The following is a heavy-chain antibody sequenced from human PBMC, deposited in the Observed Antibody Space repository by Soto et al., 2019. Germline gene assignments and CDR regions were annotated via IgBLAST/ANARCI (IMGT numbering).Heavy chain of an antibody. J-gene: IGHJ4*02. Sequence: EVQLLESGGGLVQPGESLRLSCAVSGFTVSAYAMGWVRQAPGKGLEWVSGISGSGDSTNYADSVKGRFTIFKDNSKNTLYLQMDSLRAEDTAVYHCVGQRYSTMILVVDYWGQGTLVTVSS. V-gene: IGHV3-23*01. CDR3: VGQRYSTMILVVDY. CDR1: GFTVSAYA. D-gene: IGHD3-22*01. CDR2: ISGSGDST.